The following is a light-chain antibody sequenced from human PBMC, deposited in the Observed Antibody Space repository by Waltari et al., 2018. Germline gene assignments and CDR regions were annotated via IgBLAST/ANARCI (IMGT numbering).Light chain of an antibody. J-gene: IGKJ4*01. V-gene: IGKV1-5*01. CDR2: EAS. Sequence: DIQMTQSPSTLSASVGDRVTITCRASQGISRWLAWYQQKPGKPPKVLIYEASSLESGVPSSFSGSGSETEFTLVISNLQPDDVATYYCQQYSGYSGIFGGGTKVEIK. CDR1: QGISRW. CDR3: QQYSGYSGI.